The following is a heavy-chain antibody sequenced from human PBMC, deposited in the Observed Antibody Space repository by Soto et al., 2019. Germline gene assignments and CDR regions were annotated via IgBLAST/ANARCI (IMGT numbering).Heavy chain of an antibody. CDR2: ISAYNGNT. CDR1: GYTFTSYG. J-gene: IGHJ4*02. Sequence: ASVKVSCKASGYTFTSYGISWVRQAPGQGLEWMGWISAYNGNTNYAQKLQGRVTMTTDTSTSTAYMELRSLRSDDTAVYYCARDTLIWFRELSGEDYWGQGTLVTVSS. D-gene: IGHD3-10*01. CDR3: ARDTLIWFRELSGEDY. V-gene: IGHV1-18*01.